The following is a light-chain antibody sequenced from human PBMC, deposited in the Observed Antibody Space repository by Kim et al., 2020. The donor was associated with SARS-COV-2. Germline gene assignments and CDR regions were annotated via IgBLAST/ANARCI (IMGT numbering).Light chain of an antibody. CDR2: GKN. CDR3: NSRDSNDNVV. Sequence: ALGQTVRITCQRDSLRSYYETWYQQKPGQAPILVIYGKNNRPSGIPDRFSGSSSGNTASLTITGTQAGDEADYYCNSRDSNDNVVFGGGTQLTVL. CDR1: SLRSYY. V-gene: IGLV3-19*01. J-gene: IGLJ2*01.